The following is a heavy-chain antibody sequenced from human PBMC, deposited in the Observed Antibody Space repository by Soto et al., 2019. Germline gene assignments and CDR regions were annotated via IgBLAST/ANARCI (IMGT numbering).Heavy chain of an antibody. J-gene: IGHJ6*02. D-gene: IGHD5-18*01. V-gene: IGHV4-34*02. CDR2: VHPSGST. CDR3: ARGKPSGYRFGPRNFFYYGLDV. Sequence: QGQLRQWGAGVLKPSDTLSLTCAVFSASLGDHYWAWIRQSPDKGLEWIGEVHPSGSTDYSPSLKSRLTLSLDTSKSQFSLKVASVTAADTAVYFCARGKPSGYRFGPRNFFYYGLDVWGPGTTVTVSS. CDR1: SASLGDHY.